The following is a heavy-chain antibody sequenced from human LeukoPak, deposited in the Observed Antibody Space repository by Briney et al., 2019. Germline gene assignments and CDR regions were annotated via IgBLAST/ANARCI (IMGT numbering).Heavy chain of an antibody. CDR3: VRATYSSGWSLNYYFDY. CDR2: IYSGGTT. CDR1: GFIVSSNY. Sequence: GGSLRLSCAASGFIVSSNYMTWVRQAPGKGLEWVSVIYSGGTTYYADSVKGRFTISRDDSKNTLYPQMNSLRAEDTAVYYCVRATYSSGWSLNYYFDYWGQGTLVAVSS. V-gene: IGHV3-53*01. J-gene: IGHJ4*02. D-gene: IGHD6-19*01.